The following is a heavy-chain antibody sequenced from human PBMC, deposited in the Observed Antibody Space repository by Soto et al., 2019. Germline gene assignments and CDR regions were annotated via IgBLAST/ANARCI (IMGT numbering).Heavy chain of an antibody. Sequence: SQTLSLTCAISGDSVSSSTATLNLIMQSPSRGLEWLGRTYYRSTWYNDYADSVKGRITINADTSKNHFSLQLHSVAPEDTAVFYCARSLGSAWSFLFDYWGQGTLVTVSS. CDR1: GDSVSSSTAT. CDR2: TYYRSTWYN. D-gene: IGHD6-19*01. V-gene: IGHV6-1*01. CDR3: ARSLGSAWSFLFDY. J-gene: IGHJ4*02.